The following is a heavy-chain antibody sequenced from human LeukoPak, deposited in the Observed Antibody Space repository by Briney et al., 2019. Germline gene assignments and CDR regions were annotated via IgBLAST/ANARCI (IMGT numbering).Heavy chain of an antibody. CDR1: GFTFTSSA. D-gene: IGHD3-16*01. J-gene: IGHJ3*02. CDR2: IVVGSGNT. Sequence: GASVKVCCKASGFTFTSSAMQWVRQARGQRVEWIGWIVVGSGNTNYAQKFQERVTITRDMSTSTAYMELSSLRSEDTAVYYCAAVADYVWGSSLYSAFDIWGQGTMVTVAS. V-gene: IGHV1-58*02. CDR3: AAVADYVWGSSLYSAFDI.